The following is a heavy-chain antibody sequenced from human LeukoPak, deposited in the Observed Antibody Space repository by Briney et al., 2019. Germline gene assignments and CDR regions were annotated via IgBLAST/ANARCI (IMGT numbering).Heavy chain of an antibody. V-gene: IGHV3-23*01. Sequence: GGSLRLSCAASGFTFSSYAMSWVRQAPGKGLEWVSAISGSGGSTYYADSVKGRFTISRDNSKNTLYLQMNSLRAEDTAVYYCAKVQVQWLVMGYFDYWGQGTLVTVSS. J-gene: IGHJ4*02. CDR2: ISGSGGST. D-gene: IGHD6-19*01. CDR1: GFTFSSYA. CDR3: AKVQVQWLVMGYFDY.